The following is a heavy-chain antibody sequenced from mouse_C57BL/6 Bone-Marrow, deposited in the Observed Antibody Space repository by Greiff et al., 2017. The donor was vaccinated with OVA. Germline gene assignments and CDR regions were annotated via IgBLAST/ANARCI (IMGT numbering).Heavy chain of an antibody. CDR1: GYTFTSYD. Sequence: QVHVKQSGPELVKPGASVKLSCKASGYTFTSYDINWVKQRPGQGLEWIGWIYPRDGSTKYNEKFKGKATLTVDTSSSTAYMELHSLTSEDSAVYFCARDYYGSKKDYYAMDYWGQGTSVTVSS. D-gene: IGHD1-1*01. CDR3: ARDYYGSKKDYYAMDY. J-gene: IGHJ4*01. V-gene: IGHV1-85*01. CDR2: IYPRDGST.